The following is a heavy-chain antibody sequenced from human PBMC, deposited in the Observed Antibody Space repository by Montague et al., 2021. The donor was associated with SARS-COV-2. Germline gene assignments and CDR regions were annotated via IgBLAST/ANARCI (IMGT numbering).Heavy chain of an antibody. CDR2: INSSGTT. CDR1: GASMSGSY. D-gene: IGHD3-22*01. V-gene: IGHV4-59*01. CDR3: VRGGRSSACAIDF. J-gene: IGHJ4*02. Sequence: SETLSLTCTVSGASMSGSYWGWVRQPPGKGPEWIGNINSSGTTHYNPSLKSRVTISVDTSKSQFSLRPTSVTAADTAVYYCVRGGRSSACAIDFWGQGTLVTVSS.